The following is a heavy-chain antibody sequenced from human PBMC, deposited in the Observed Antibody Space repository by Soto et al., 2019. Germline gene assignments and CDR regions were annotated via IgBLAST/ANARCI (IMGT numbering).Heavy chain of an antibody. CDR2: ISKSGSGSNT. J-gene: IGHJ4*02. V-gene: IGHV3-48*03. CDR1: GFTFSSSE. Sequence: VRLSCAASGFTFSSSEMNWVRQAPGKGLEWVSYISKSGSGSNTYYADSVKGRFTISRDNAKNSLYLQMNSLRAEDTALYYCAGDPFYYASGFWGQGTLVTVSS. CDR3: AGDPFYYASGF. D-gene: IGHD3-16*01.